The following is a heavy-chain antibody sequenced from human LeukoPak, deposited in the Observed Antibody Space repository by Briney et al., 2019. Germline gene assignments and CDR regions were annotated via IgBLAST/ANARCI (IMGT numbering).Heavy chain of an antibody. CDR3: GRGRGNGRPENYFDY. CDR2: MNHNSGNT. D-gene: IGHD2-8*01. Sequence: ASVTFSCTASGYTFTSYDINWVRQTPGQGLEWMGWMNHNSGNTGYTQKFQGRVTMTRNTSISTAYMELSSLRSEDTAVYYCGRGRGNGRPENYFDYWAQGTLVTVSS. J-gene: IGHJ4*02. V-gene: IGHV1-8*01. CDR1: GYTFTSYD.